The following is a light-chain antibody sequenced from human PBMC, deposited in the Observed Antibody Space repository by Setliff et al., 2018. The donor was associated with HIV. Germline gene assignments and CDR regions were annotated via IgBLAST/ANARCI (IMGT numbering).Light chain of an antibody. CDR1: SSDVGGYNY. J-gene: IGLJ3*02. V-gene: IGLV2-14*01. CDR2: EVS. CDR3: CSYAGSNTLQV. Sequence: QSALTQPASVSGSPGQSITISCTGTSSDVGGYNYVSWYQQHPGKAPKLMIYEVSNRPSGVSNRFSGSKSGNTASLTISGLQAEDEADYHCCSYAGSNTLQVFGGGTKVTV.